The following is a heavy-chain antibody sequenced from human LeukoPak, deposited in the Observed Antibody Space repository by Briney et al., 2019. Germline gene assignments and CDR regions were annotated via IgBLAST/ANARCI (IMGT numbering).Heavy chain of an antibody. CDR3: ARGLGYCSGGSCYSGDLDY. CDR1: GGSISSYY. Sequence: SSETLSLTCTVSGGSISSYYWSWIRQPPGKGLEWIGYIYYSESTNYNPSLKSRVTISVDTSKNQFSLKLSSVTAADTAVYYCARGLGYCSGGSCYSGDLDYWGQGTLVTV. CDR2: IYYSEST. V-gene: IGHV4-59*01. J-gene: IGHJ4*02. D-gene: IGHD2-15*01.